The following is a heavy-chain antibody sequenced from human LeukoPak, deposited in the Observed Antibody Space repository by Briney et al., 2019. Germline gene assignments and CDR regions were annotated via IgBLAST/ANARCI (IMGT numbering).Heavy chain of an antibody. V-gene: IGHV3-9*01. J-gene: IGHJ6*02. CDR2: IGWNGRSI. Sequence: GRSLRLSCEASGFSFDDFDMHWVRHAPGKGLEWVSRIGWNGRSIHYADSVKGRFTISRDNAKKSLYLQMNSLRVEDTALYYCAKESDYFGSGSYYNFWDVWGQGTTVIVSS. CDR3: AKESDYFGSGSYYNFWDV. D-gene: IGHD3-10*01. CDR1: GFSFDDFD.